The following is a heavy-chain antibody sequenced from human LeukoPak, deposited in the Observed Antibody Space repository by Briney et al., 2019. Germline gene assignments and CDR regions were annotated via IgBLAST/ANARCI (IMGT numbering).Heavy chain of an antibody. J-gene: IGHJ2*01. CDR2: IYYSGST. CDR3: ARDRYYGILTRPRYFDL. D-gene: IGHD3-9*01. Sequence: SETLSLTCTVSGGSISSYYWSWIRQPPGKGLEWIGYIYYSGSTNYNPSLKSRVTISVDTSKNQFSLKLSSVTAADTAVYHCARDRYYGILTRPRYFDLWGRGTLVTVSS. CDR1: GGSISSYY. V-gene: IGHV4-59*01.